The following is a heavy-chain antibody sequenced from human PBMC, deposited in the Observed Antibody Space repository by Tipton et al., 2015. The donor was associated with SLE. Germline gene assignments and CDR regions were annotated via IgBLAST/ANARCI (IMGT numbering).Heavy chain of an antibody. CDR3: ASMVDSSGWSGDY. CDR1: GGSISGYY. D-gene: IGHD6-19*01. V-gene: IGHV4-38-2*02. J-gene: IGHJ4*02. Sequence: GLVKPSETLSLTCTVSGGSISGYYWGWIRQPPGKGLEWIGSIYHSGSTYYNPSLKSRVTISVDTSKNQFSLKLSSVTAADTAVYYCASMVDSSGWSGDYWGQGTLVTVSS. CDR2: IYHSGST.